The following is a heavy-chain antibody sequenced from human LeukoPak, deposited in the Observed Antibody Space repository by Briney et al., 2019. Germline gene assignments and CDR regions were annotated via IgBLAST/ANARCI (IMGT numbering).Heavy chain of an antibody. J-gene: IGHJ5*02. V-gene: IGHV3-30*18. CDR3: AKAQGGSHDILTGYEPSPFDP. Sequence: QPGRSLRLSCAASGFTFSSYGMHWVRQAPGKGLEWVAVISYDGSNKYYADSVKGRFTISRDNSKNTLYLQMNSLRAEDTAVYYCAKAQGGSHDILTGYEPSPFDPWGQGTLVTVSS. CDR1: GFTFSSYG. D-gene: IGHD3-9*01. CDR2: ISYDGSNK.